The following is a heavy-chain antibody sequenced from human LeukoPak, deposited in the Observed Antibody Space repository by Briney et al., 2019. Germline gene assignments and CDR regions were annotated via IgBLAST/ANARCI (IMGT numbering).Heavy chain of an antibody. V-gene: IGHV1-18*01. CDR3: ARVQLRYFDWSPSEFDY. CDR2: ISAYNGNT. Sequence: GASVKVSCKASGYTFTSYGISWVRQAPGQGLEWMGWISAYNGNTNYAQKLQGRVTMTTGTSTSTAYMELRSLRSDDTAVYYCARVQLRYFDWSPSEFDYWGQGTLVTVSS. CDR1: GYTFTSYG. J-gene: IGHJ4*02. D-gene: IGHD3-9*01.